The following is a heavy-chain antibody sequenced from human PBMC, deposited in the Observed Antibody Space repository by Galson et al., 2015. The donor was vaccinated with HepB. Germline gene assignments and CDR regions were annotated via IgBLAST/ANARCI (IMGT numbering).Heavy chain of an antibody. CDR2: LNTNTGNP. V-gene: IGHV7-4-1*02. Sequence: SVKVSCKASGYIFSKYALNWLRQAPGQGLEWMGWLNTNTGNPTYAQAFTGRFVFSLDTSVGTAYLQISSLKAEDTAVYYCAREIYDYGSQGWFDPWGQGTLVTVSS. J-gene: IGHJ5*02. D-gene: IGHD4-17*01. CDR3: AREIYDYGSQGWFDP. CDR1: GYIFSKYA.